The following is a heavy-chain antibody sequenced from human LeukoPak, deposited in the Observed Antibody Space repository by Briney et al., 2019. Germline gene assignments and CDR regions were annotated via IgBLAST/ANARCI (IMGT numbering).Heavy chain of an antibody. J-gene: IGHJ4*02. CDR2: IYSGGST. V-gene: IGHV3-53*01. CDR3: ARDRCSGGSCYLFEK. CDR1: GFPFSNFG. D-gene: IGHD2-15*01. Sequence: GGSLRLSCAASGFPFSNFGMSWVRQAPGKGLEWVSVIYSGGSTYYADSVKGRFTISRDNSKNTLYLQMNSLRAEDTAVYYCARDRCSGGSCYLFEKWGQGTLVTVSS.